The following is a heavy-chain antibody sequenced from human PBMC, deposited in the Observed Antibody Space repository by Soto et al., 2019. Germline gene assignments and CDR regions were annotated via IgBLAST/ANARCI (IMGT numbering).Heavy chain of an antibody. D-gene: IGHD2-15*01. CDR2: IYPGDSDT. Sequence: PGESLKISCKGSGYSFTSYWIGWVRQMPGKVLEWMGIIYPGDSDTRYSPSFQGQVTISADKSISTAYLQWSSLKASDTAMYYCARPDCSGGSCYPLAFDIWGQGXMVTV. J-gene: IGHJ3*02. V-gene: IGHV5-51*01. CDR3: ARPDCSGGSCYPLAFDI. CDR1: GYSFTSYW.